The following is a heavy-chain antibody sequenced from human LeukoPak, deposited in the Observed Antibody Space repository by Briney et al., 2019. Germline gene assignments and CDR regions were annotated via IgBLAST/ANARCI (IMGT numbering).Heavy chain of an antibody. CDR3: ARVNRDCSSTSCYNYFDY. J-gene: IGHJ4*02. Sequence: SVKVSCKASGGTFSSYAISWVRQAPGQGLEWMGGIIPIFGTANYEQKFQGRVTITADESTSTAYMELSSLRSEDTAVYYCARVNRDCSSTSCYNYFDYWGQGTLVTVSS. CDR2: IIPIFGTA. D-gene: IGHD2-2*02. CDR1: GGTFSSYA. V-gene: IGHV1-69*01.